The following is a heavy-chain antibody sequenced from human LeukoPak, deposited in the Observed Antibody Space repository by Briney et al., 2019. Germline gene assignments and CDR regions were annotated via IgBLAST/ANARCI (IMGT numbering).Heavy chain of an antibody. Sequence: PSETLSLTCAVHGGSFSGYYWSWIRQPPGKGLEWIGEINHSGSTNYNPSLKSRVTISVDTSKNQFSLKLSSVTAADTAVYYCARGSIRHYYGSGSPLNWFDPWGQGTLVTVSS. D-gene: IGHD3-10*01. CDR3: ARGSIRHYYGSGSPLNWFDP. CDR1: GGSFSGYY. CDR2: INHSGST. J-gene: IGHJ5*02. V-gene: IGHV4-34*01.